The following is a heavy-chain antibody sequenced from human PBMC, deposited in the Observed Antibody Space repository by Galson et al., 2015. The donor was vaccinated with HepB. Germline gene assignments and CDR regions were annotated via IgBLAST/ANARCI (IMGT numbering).Heavy chain of an antibody. V-gene: IGHV3-21*01. D-gene: IGHD6-13*01. CDR3: ARDTGSWYNGEYFQH. J-gene: IGHJ1*01. CDR1: GFTFSSYS. Sequence: SLRLSCAASGFTFSSYSMNWVRQAPGKGLEWVSSISTSSSSIYYADSVKGRFTISRDNAKNSLYLQMNSLRAEDTAVYYCARDTGSWYNGEYFQHWGQGTLVTVSS. CDR2: ISTSSSSI.